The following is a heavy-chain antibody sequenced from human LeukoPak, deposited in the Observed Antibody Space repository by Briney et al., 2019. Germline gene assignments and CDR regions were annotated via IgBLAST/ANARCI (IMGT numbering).Heavy chain of an antibody. J-gene: IGHJ4*02. CDR2: INHSGST. CDR3: ARAPSKSPDDD. V-gene: IGHV4-34*01. CDR1: GESLSGYY. Sequence: SETLSLTCAVNGESLSGYYWSWIRHPPGKGLEWIGEINHSGSTYYAPSVKGRFTISVDTSKNTFYLQMNSVTAADTAVYYCARAPSKSPDDDWGQGTLVAVSS. D-gene: IGHD3-10*01.